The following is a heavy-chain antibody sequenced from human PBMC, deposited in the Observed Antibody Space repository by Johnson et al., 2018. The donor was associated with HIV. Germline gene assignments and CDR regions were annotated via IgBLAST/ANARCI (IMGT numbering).Heavy chain of an antibody. CDR3: AKVRTLHITSCVVVLDAFDI. CDR1: GFRFSSYA. D-gene: IGHD3-3*01. CDR2: ISYDGSNK. V-gene: IGHV3-30-3*01. J-gene: IGHJ3*02. Sequence: QVQLVESGGGLVKPGGSLRLSCAASGFRFSSYAMHWVRQAPGKGLAWVAVISYDGSNKYYADSVKGRFTISRANSKNTLPLQMNSLRAEETAVYYCAKVRTLHITSCVVVLDAFDIWGLGTLVTVSS.